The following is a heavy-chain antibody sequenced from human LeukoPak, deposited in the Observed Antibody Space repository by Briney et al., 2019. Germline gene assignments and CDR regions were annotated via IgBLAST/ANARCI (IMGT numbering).Heavy chain of an antibody. CDR3: AKDDGWVQYAN. CDR1: GFTVSSNY. J-gene: IGHJ4*02. Sequence: GGSLRLSCAASGFTVSSNYMSWVRQAPGKGLEWVSGISGSGGSTYYADSVKGRFTISRDNSKNTLYLQMNSLRAVDTAVYYCAKDDGWVQYANWGQGTLVTVSS. V-gene: IGHV3-23*01. D-gene: IGHD5-24*01. CDR2: ISGSGGST.